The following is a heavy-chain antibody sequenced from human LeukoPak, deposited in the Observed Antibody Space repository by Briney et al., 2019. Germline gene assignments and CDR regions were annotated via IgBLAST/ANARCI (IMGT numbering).Heavy chain of an antibody. J-gene: IGHJ5*02. CDR1: GGSISSGGYS. CDR2: IYYSGST. D-gene: IGHD2-2*01. CDR3: ARVAHEYCSSTSCYWFDL. Sequence: SETLSLTCTVSGGSISSGGYSWSWIRQHPGKGLEWIGYIYYSGSTYYNPSLKSRVTISVDTSKNQFSLKLSSVTAADTAVYYCARVAHEYCSSTSCYWFDLWGQGTLVTVSS. V-gene: IGHV4-31*03.